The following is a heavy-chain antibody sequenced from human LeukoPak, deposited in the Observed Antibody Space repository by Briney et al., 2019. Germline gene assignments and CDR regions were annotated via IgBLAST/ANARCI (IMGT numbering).Heavy chain of an antibody. CDR2: ISSSSSYI. Sequence: PGGSLRLSCAASGFTFSGYTMNWVRRAPGKGLEWVSSISSSSSYIYYADSVKGRFTISRDNAKNSLYLQMNSLRVEDTAVYYCARDRTGDFDYWGQGTLVSVSS. CDR3: ARDRTGDFDY. J-gene: IGHJ4*02. V-gene: IGHV3-21*01. CDR1: GFTFSGYT.